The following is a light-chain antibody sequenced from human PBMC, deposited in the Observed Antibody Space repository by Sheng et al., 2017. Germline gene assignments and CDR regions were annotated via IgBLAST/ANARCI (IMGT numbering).Light chain of an antibody. CDR2: DVT. CDR3: SSYTGSFTPL. CDR1: SSDVGGYNY. J-gene: IGLJ2*01. Sequence: QSALTQPASVSGSLGQSVTISCTGTSSDVGGYNYVSWYQQHPGKAPKLMIYDVTNRPSGVSNRFSGSKSGNTASLTISGLQPEDEADYYCSSYTGSFTPLFGGGTKLTVL. V-gene: IGLV2-14*03.